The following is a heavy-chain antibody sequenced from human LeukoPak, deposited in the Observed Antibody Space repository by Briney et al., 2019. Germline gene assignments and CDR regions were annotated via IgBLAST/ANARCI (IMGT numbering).Heavy chain of an antibody. CDR2: INHSGST. J-gene: IGHJ4*02. Sequence: SETLSLTCAVYGGSFSGYYWSWIRQPPGKGLEWIGEINHSGSTNYNPSLKSRVTISVDTSKNQFSLKLSSVTAADTAVYYCARGRPIAARRYYFDYWGQGTLVTVSS. CDR3: ARGRPIAARRYYFDY. CDR1: GGSFSGYY. D-gene: IGHD6-6*01. V-gene: IGHV4-34*01.